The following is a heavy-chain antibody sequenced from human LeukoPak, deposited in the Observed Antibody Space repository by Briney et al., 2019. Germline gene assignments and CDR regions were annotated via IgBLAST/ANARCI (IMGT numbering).Heavy chain of an antibody. J-gene: IGHJ6*04. Sequence: PGGSLRLSCAASGFTFSNYSMNWVRQAPGKGLEWVSSISSSRSYIYYADSVKGRFTISRDNAKNSLYVQMNSPRAEDTAVYYCAELGITMIGGVWGKGTTVTISS. CDR3: AELGITMIGGV. CDR1: GFTFSNYS. D-gene: IGHD3-10*02. CDR2: ISSSRSYI. V-gene: IGHV3-21*01.